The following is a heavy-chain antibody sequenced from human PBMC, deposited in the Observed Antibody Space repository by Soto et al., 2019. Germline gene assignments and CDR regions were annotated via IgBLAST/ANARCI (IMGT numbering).Heavy chain of an antibody. D-gene: IGHD2-8*01. CDR3: ARSGAYCTSITCLFDAF. CDR2: ISAYNGDT. J-gene: IGHJ4*02. Sequence: QAQLVQSGAEVKKPGASVKVSCRASGYTFSSYGYAWVRQAPGQGLEWMGWISAYNGDTNYAQKFQDRVNLTTDTSKKTAYMELRNLGSDDTAVYYCARSGAYCTSITCLFDAFWGLGTLVTVSS. V-gene: IGHV1-18*01. CDR1: GYTFSSYG.